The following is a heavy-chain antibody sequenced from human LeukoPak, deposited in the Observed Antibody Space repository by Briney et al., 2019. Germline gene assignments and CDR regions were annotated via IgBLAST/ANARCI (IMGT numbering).Heavy chain of an antibody. V-gene: IGHV4-4*09. D-gene: IGHD2-8*01. CDR3: ARQGTVWRYYMDV. CDR1: GGSISSYY. J-gene: IGHJ6*03. Sequence: SETLSLTCTVSGGSISSYYWSWIRQPPGKGLEWIGYIYTSGSTNYNPSLKSRVTISVDTSKNQFSLKLSSVTAADTAVYYCARQGTVWRYYMDVWGKGTTVTVSS. CDR2: IYTSGST.